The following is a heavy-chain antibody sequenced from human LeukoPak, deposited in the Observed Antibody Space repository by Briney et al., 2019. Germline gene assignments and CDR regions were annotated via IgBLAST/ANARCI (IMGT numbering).Heavy chain of an antibody. D-gene: IGHD3-10*01. CDR2: ISAYNGNT. Sequence: ASVKVSCKASGYTFTSYDINWVRQATGQGLEWMGWISAYNGNTNYAQKLQGRVTMTTDTSTSTAYMELRSLRSDDTAVYYCAIPPFGEDRWGQGTLVTVSS. CDR1: GYTFTSYD. J-gene: IGHJ4*02. CDR3: AIPPFGEDR. V-gene: IGHV1-18*01.